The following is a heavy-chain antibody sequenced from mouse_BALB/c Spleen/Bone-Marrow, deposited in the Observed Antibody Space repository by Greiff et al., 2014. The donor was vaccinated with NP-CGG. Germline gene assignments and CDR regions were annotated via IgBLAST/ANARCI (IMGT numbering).Heavy chain of an antibody. D-gene: IGHD1-1*01. CDR3: VRGYYYGGSPFDY. CDR2: IWTGGGT. CDR1: GFSLTTYD. Sequence: VKLVESGPGLVAPSQSLSMTCTVSGFSLTTYDISWIRQPPGKGLEWLGVIWTGGGTNYNSAFMSRLTISKDNSKSQVFLKMNSLQTDDTAIYYCVRGYYYGGSPFDYWGQGTTLTVSS. J-gene: IGHJ2*01. V-gene: IGHV2-9-2*01.